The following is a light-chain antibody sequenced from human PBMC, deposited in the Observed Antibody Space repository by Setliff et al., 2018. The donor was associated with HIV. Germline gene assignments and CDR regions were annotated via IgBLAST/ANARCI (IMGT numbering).Light chain of an antibody. CDR2: GNN. J-gene: IGLJ1*01. CDR1: SSNIGAGFD. Sequence: QSVLTQPPSVSGAPGQRVTISCTGSSSNIGAGFDVHWYQQLPGTAPKLLIHGNNNRPSGVPDRFSGSKSGNTASLTISGLQAEDEADYYCCSYAGSYTFGYVFGTGTKVTVL. V-gene: IGLV1-40*01. CDR3: CSYAGSYTFGYV.